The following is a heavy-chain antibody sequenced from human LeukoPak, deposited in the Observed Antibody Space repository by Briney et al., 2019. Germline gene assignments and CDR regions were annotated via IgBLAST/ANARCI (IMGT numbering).Heavy chain of an antibody. CDR1: GGPIRSTHW. CDR3: TRGPNYGAFDI. V-gene: IGHV4-4*02. CDR2: IHNTGNT. Sequence: PSETLSLTCDVSGGPIRSTHWWSWVRQPPGKGLEWIGEIHNTGNTNYNPSLQRRVTISVNKSKNQFSLRLTYVTAADTAVYYCTRGPNYGAFDIWGRGTKVTVSS. D-gene: IGHD3-10*01. J-gene: IGHJ3*02.